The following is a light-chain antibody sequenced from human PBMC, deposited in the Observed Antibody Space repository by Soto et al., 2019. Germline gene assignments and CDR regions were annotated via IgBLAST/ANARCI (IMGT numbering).Light chain of an antibody. CDR1: QSVNSNY. CDR2: ETS. Sequence: EIVMTQSPVTLSGSPGERTTLSCSASQSVNSNYLAWYQQKPGQAPRLLMYETSTRAAGIPDRFSGSGSGTDFTLTISRLEPEDFAVYFCQQFGTSPLWTFGQGTKVDIK. CDR3: QQFGTSPLWT. J-gene: IGKJ1*01. V-gene: IGKV3-20*01.